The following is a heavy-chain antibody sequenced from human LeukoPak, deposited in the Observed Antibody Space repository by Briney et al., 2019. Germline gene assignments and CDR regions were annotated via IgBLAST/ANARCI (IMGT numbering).Heavy chain of an antibody. V-gene: IGHV3-48*04. CDR2: ISSSSSTI. Sequence: GGSLRLSCAASGFTFSSYSLNWVRQAPGKGLEWISYISSSSSTISYADSVKGRFTVSRGNAKNPLFLQMNSLRAEDTAVYYCARDSGRPRWGQGTLVTVSS. J-gene: IGHJ4*02. CDR1: GFTFSSYS. CDR3: ARDSGRPR. D-gene: IGHD3-10*01.